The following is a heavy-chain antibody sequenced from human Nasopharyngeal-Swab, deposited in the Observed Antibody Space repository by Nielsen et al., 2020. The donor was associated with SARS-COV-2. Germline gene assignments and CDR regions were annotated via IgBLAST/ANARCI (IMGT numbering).Heavy chain of an antibody. D-gene: IGHD1-7*01. J-gene: IGHJ4*02. V-gene: IGHV4-59*08. CDR3: VRHEGGTNLDY. CDR2: ISYSGST. Sequence: PGKGLEWIGHISYSGSTHYDPSFRSRVTMSVDTSKNQFSLKLTSVTAADTAVYYCVRHEGGTNLDYWGQGTLVTVSS.